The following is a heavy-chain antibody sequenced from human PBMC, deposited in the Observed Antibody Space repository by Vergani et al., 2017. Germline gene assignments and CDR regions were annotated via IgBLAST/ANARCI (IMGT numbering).Heavy chain of an antibody. CDR2: IIPIFGTA. CDR3: ARAHYYGSGSYYNEGNYYDYGMDV. J-gene: IGHJ6*02. D-gene: IGHD3-10*01. Sequence: QVQLVQSGAEVKKPGSSVKVSCKASGGTFSSYAISWVRQAPGQGLEWMGGIIPIFGTANYAQKFQGRVTITADESTSTAYMELSSLRSEDTAVYYCARAHYYGSGSYYNEGNYYDYGMDVWGQGTTVTVSS. CDR1: GGTFSSYA. V-gene: IGHV1-69*01.